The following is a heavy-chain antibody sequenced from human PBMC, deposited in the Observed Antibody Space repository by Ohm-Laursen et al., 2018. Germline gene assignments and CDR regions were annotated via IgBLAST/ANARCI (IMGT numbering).Heavy chain of an antibody. J-gene: IGHJ4*02. V-gene: IGHV3-72*01. CDR1: GSTLSDHY. Sequence: SLRLSCSASGSTLSDHYMDWVRQAPGTGLEWVGRTRDKTNSYTTEYAASVKGRFTISRDDSKNSLYLQMNSLKTEDTAVYYCARADKTTSGWYGGDYWGRGTLVTVSS. CDR2: TRDKTNSYTT. D-gene: IGHD6-19*01. CDR3: ARADKTTSGWYGGDY.